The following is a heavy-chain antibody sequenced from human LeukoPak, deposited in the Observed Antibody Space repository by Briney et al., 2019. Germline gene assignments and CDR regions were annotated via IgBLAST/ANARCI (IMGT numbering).Heavy chain of an antibody. V-gene: IGHV4-4*07. CDR3: ARHGYTASHYFLDF. CDR2: IYTTGKT. Sequence: PSETLSLTCTVSSGSINSYYWGWVRQPAGRGLEWIGRIYTTGKTDYNPSLKSRLTMSVDTSKRQFPLNLTSVTAADTAIYFCARHGYTASHYFLDFWSQGTLVTVSS. J-gene: IGHJ4*02. CDR1: SGSINSYY. D-gene: IGHD3-16*01.